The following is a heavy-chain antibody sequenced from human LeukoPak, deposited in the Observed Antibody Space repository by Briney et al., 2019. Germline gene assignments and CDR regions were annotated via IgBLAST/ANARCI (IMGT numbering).Heavy chain of an antibody. V-gene: IGHV4-61*02. CDR2: IYTSGST. CDR1: GGSISSSSYY. CDR3: ASEYSYGSHFDY. J-gene: IGHJ4*02. Sequence: SQTLSLTCTVSGGSISSSSYYWSWIRQPAGKGLEWIGRIYTSGSTNYNPSLKSRVTISVDTSKNQFSLKLSSVTAADTAVYYCASEYSYGSHFDYWGQGTLVTVSS. D-gene: IGHD5-18*01.